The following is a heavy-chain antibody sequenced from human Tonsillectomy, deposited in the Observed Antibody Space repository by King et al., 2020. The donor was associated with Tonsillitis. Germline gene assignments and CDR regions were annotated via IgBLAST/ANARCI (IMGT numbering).Heavy chain of an antibody. CDR3: ARFYGDYGGFDY. CDR2: ISYDGSNK. V-gene: IGHV3-30*01. D-gene: IGHD4-17*01. Sequence: VQLVESGGGVVQPGRSLRLSCAASCFTFISYAMHGVRQAPGKGLEWVAVISYDGSNKYYADFVKGRFTISRDNSKNTLYLQMNSLRAEDTAVYYCARFYGDYGGFDYWGQGTLVTVSS. CDR1: CFTFISYA. J-gene: IGHJ4*02.